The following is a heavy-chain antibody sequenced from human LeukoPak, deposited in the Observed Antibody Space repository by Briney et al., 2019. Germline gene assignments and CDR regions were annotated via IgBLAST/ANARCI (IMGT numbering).Heavy chain of an antibody. CDR2: IYYSGST. D-gene: IGHD6-13*01. Sequence: PSETLSLTCTVSGGSISSYYWSWIRQPPGKGLEWIGYIYYSGSTNYNPSLKSRVTISVATSKNHFSLKLSSVTAAATAVYYCARVETASGSIVAAGRGGFDPWGQGTLVTVSS. CDR3: ARVETASGSIVAAGRGGFDP. V-gene: IGHV4-59*12. J-gene: IGHJ5*02. CDR1: GGSISSYY.